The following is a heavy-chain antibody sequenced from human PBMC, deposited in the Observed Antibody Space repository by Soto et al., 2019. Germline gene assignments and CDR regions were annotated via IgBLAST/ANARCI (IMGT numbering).Heavy chain of an antibody. CDR3: AKDDDFWSD. CDR1: GFTFSSYG. V-gene: IGHV3-30*18. D-gene: IGHD3-3*01. Sequence: GGSLRLSCAASGFTFSSYGMHWVRQAPGKGLEWVAVISYDGSNKYYADSVKGRFTISRDNSKNTLYLQMNSLRAEDTAVYYCAKDDDFWSDWGQGTLVTVSS. CDR2: ISYDGSNK. J-gene: IGHJ4*02.